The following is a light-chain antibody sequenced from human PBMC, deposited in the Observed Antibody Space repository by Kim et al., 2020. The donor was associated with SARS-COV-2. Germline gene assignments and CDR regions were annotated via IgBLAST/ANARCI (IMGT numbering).Light chain of an antibody. CDR3: QQLNSYLLT. V-gene: IGKV1-9*01. Sequence: ASVGDRVTITCRASQGISSYLAWYQQKPGEAPKLLIYAASTLQSGVPSRFSGSGSGTEFTLTISSLQPEDFATYYCQQLNSYLLTFRGGTKVDIK. J-gene: IGKJ4*01. CDR1: QGISSY. CDR2: AAS.